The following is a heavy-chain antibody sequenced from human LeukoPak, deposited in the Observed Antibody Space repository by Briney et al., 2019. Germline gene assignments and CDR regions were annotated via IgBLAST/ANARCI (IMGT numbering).Heavy chain of an antibody. V-gene: IGHV4-4*07. J-gene: IGHJ4*02. CDR1: GGSISSYY. CDR3: ARDKPRYCSSTSCYSFDY. D-gene: IGHD2-2*01. Sequence: PSETLSLTCTVSGGSISSYYWSWIRQPAGKGLEWIGRIYTSGSTNYNPSLKSRVTMSVDTSKNQFSLKLSSVTAADTAVYYCARDKPRYCSSTSCYSFDYWGQGTLVTVSS. CDR2: IYTSGST.